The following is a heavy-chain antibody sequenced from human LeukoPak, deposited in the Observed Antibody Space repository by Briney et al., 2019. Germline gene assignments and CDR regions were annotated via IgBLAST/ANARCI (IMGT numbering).Heavy chain of an antibody. CDR2: ISSSGSTI. CDR3: ARGAWRTTEYFQH. Sequence: GGSLRLSCAASGFTFSDYYMSWIRQAPGKGLEWVSYISSSGSTIYYADSVKGRFTISRDNAKNLLYLQMNSLRAEDTAVYYCARGAWRTTEYFQHWGQGTLVTVSS. CDR1: GFTFSDYY. J-gene: IGHJ1*01. V-gene: IGHV3-11*01. D-gene: IGHD3-3*01.